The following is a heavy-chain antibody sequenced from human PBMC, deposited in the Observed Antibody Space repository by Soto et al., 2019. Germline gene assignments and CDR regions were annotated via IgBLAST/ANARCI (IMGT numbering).Heavy chain of an antibody. CDR3: ARHTVFWSGYYKFVL. CDR1: GYSFTSYW. CDR2: IYPGDSDT. V-gene: IGHV5-51*01. D-gene: IGHD3-3*01. J-gene: IGHJ3*01. Sequence: GESLKISCKGSGYSFTSYWIGWVRQMPGKGLEWMGIIYPGDSDTRYSPSFQGQVTISADKSISTAYLQWSSLKASDTAMYYCARHTVFWSGYYKFVLWGQGTMVTVPS.